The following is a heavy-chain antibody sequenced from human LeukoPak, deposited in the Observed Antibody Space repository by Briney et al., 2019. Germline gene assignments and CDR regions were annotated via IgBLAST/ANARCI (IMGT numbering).Heavy chain of an antibody. Sequence: LSGGSLRLSCAASGFTFSTHAMSWVRQAPGEGLEWVSTISGTDSTTYYADSVKGRFTISRDNYKNTLYLQMSNLRAEDTAVFFCAKSLSSSPKSDPDYWGQGTLVTVSS. CDR2: ISGTDSTT. J-gene: IGHJ4*02. D-gene: IGHD6-13*01. CDR1: GFTFSTHA. CDR3: AKSLSSSPKSDPDY. V-gene: IGHV3-23*01.